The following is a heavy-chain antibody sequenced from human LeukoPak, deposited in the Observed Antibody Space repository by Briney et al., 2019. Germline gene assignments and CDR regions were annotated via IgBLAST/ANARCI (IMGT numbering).Heavy chain of an antibody. CDR3: ARLGVGDAFDI. D-gene: IGHD1-26*01. CDR1: GFTFSSYA. V-gene: IGHV3-64*01. Sequence: GGSLRLSCAASGFTFSSYAMLWVRQTPGKGLEYVSTISSNGGSTYYANSVKGRFTISRDNSKNTLYLQMGSLRAEDMAVYYCARLGVGDAFDIWGQGTMVTVSS. CDR2: ISSNGGST. J-gene: IGHJ3*02.